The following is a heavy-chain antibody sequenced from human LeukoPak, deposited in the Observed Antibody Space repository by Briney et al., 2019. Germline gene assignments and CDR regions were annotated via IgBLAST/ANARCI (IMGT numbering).Heavy chain of an antibody. Sequence: PGGSLRLSCAASGFTFDDYAMHWVRQAPGKGLEWVAFIRNKAYGGTTDYAASVKGRFIISRDDSTSVAYLQMNSLKIEDTAVYYCTRARRRWLQSPGGFDNWGQGTLVTVSS. CDR2: IRNKAYGGTT. CDR3: TRARRRWLQSPGGFDN. J-gene: IGHJ4*02. V-gene: IGHV3-49*04. D-gene: IGHD5-24*01. CDR1: GFTFDDYA.